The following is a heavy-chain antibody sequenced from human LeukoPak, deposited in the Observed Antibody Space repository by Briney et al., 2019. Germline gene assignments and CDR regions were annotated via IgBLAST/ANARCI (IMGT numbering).Heavy chain of an antibody. CDR2: IYYSGST. CDR3: ARTSWIHGYSYGYKHAFDI. CDR1: GGSISSYS. J-gene: IGHJ3*02. Sequence: SETLSLTCTVSGGSISSYSWSWIRQPPGKGLEWIGYIYYSGSTNYNPSLKSRVTISVDTSKNQFSLKLSSVTAADTAVYYCARTSWIHGYSYGYKHAFDIWGQGTMVTVSS. D-gene: IGHD5-18*01. V-gene: IGHV4-59*12.